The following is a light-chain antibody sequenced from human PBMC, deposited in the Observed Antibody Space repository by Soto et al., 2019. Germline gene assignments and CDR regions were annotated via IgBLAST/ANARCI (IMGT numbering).Light chain of an antibody. J-gene: IGLJ1*01. Sequence: QSVLTQPASVSGSPGQSITISCTGTSSDVGSYNLVSWYQQHPGKAPKLMIYEVSKRPSGVSNRFSGSKSGNTASLTISGLQAEDEADYYCCSYAGSSTPTVFGTGPKFTVL. CDR2: EVS. CDR1: SSDVGSYNL. CDR3: CSYAGSSTPTV. V-gene: IGLV2-23*02.